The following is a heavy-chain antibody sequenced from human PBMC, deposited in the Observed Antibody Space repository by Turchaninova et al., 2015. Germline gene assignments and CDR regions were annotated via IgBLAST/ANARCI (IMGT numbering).Heavy chain of an antibody. J-gene: IGHJ4*02. D-gene: IGHD3-22*01. CDR2: INPNSGGT. Sequence: LVQSGAEVKKPGASVKVSCKAYGYTFTGEYMHWVRQDPGQGLEWMGWINPNSGGTNYAQKVQGRVTMTRETAISTAYMELSRLRSDDTAVYYCARYHYYDSSGLDYWGQGTLVTVSS. CDR3: ARYHYYDSSGLDY. V-gene: IGHV1-2*02. CDR1: GYTFTGEY.